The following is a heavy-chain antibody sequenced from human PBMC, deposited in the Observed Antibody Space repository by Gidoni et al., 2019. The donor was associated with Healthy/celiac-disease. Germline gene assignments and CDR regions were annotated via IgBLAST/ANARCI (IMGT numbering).Heavy chain of an antibody. J-gene: IGHJ6*02. CDR3: AKSLLIRLYYYYYGMDV. Sequence: QVQLVESGGGVVQPGRSLRLSCAASGFTFSSYGMHWVRQAPGKGLEWVAVISYDGSNKYYADSVKGRFTISRDNSKNTLYLQMNSLRAEDTAVYYCAKSLLIRLYYYYYGMDVWGQGTTVTVSS. CDR1: GFTFSSYG. CDR2: ISYDGSNK. D-gene: IGHD2-21*01. V-gene: IGHV3-30*18.